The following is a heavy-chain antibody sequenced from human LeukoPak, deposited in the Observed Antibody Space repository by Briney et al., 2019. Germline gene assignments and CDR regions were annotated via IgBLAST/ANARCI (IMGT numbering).Heavy chain of an antibody. V-gene: IGHV4-4*07. CDR3: ARDVGDFWSGYPSDYFDY. D-gene: IGHD3-3*01. J-gene: IGHJ4*02. CDR1: GGSISSYY. CDR2: IYTSGST. Sequence: SETLSLTCTVSGGSISSYYWSWIRQPAGKGLEWIGRIYTSGSTNYNPSLKSRVTMSVDTSKNQFSLKLSSVTAVDTAVYYCARDVGDFWSGYPSDYFDYWGQGTLVTVSS.